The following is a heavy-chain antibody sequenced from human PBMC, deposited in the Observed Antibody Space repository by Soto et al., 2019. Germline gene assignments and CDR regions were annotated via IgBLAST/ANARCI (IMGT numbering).Heavy chain of an antibody. V-gene: IGHV4-4*02. CDR1: GDSVSSPYY. D-gene: IGHD6-19*01. J-gene: IGHJ4*02. CDR3: ARSAGWYAVHS. Sequence: QVQLQESGPGLVKPSGTLSLTCAVSGDSVSSPYYWCWVRQPPGKGLEWIGEVFHTGTTSYNPSLRSRVPIAMDKSNNQFSLDLSSVTAADTAVYYCARSAGWYAVHSWGPGTRVIVSS. CDR2: VFHTGTT.